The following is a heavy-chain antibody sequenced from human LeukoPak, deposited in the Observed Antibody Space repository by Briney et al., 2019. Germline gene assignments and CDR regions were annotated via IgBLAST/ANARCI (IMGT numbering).Heavy chain of an antibody. J-gene: IGHJ4*02. CDR2: INPDGSEK. V-gene: IGHV3-7*01. D-gene: IGHD6-19*01. Sequence: PGGSLRLSCAASGFTFSYFWMSWVRQAPGKVLEWVANINPDGSEKNYVDSVKGRFTISRDSAKNSLYLQMDSLRAEDTAIYYCARCSGWAFKNWGQGNLVTVSS. CDR1: GFTFSYFW. CDR3: ARCSGWAFKN.